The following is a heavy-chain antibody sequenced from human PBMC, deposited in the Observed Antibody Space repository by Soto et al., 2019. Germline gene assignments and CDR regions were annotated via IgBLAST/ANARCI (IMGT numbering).Heavy chain of an antibody. J-gene: IGHJ4*02. V-gene: IGHV1-69*13. Sequence: ASVKVSCKASGGTFSSYAISWVRQAPGQGLEWMGGIIPIFGTANYAQKFQGRVTITADESTSTAYMELSSLRSEDTAVYYCASDLTGTSGYWGQGXLVTVYS. CDR2: IIPIFGTA. CDR3: ASDLTGTSGY. D-gene: IGHD1-7*01. CDR1: GGTFSSYA.